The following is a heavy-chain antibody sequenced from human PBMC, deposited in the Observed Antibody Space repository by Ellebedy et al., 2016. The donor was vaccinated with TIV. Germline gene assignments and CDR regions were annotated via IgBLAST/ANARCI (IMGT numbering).Heavy chain of an antibody. CDR1: GFTFSSNG. J-gene: IGHJ4*02. D-gene: IGHD3-22*01. CDR3: AKAGSMIVVVVTTYFDY. Sequence: GESLKISCAASGFTFSSNGLHWVRQAPGKGLEWVSSINDSGGSAHYADSVKGRFTISRDNSKNALYLQMNSLTAEDTAAYYCAKAGSMIVVVVTTYFDYWGQGTLVTVSS. CDR2: INDSGGSA. V-gene: IGHV3-23*01.